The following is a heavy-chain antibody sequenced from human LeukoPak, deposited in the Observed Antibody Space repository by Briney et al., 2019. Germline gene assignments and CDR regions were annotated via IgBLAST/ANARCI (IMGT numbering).Heavy chain of an antibody. J-gene: IGHJ4*02. CDR1: GFTFHDYA. Sequence: GGSLRLSCAASGFTFHDYAMHWVRQAPGKGLEWVSGISWNSGIIGYADSVKGRFTTSRDNAKNSLYLQMNSLRPEDAALYYCTKDSVAMVTTSDYWGQGTLVTVSS. CDR2: ISWNSGII. V-gene: IGHV3-9*01. D-gene: IGHD5-18*01. CDR3: TKDSVAMVTTSDY.